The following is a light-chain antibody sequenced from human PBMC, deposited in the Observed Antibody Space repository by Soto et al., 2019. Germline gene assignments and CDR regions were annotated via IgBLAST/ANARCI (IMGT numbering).Light chain of an antibody. CDR2: LGS. CDR3: MQALQAPVT. V-gene: IGKV2-28*01. J-gene: IGKJ4*02. Sequence: DIVMTQSPLSLPVTPGEPASISCRSSQSLLHSNGYNCLDWYLQKPGQSPQLLIYLGSNRASGVPDRVSGSGSGTYFKLEISRVEAEDVGVYYCMQALQAPVTFGGGTKVEIK. CDR1: QSLLHSNGYNC.